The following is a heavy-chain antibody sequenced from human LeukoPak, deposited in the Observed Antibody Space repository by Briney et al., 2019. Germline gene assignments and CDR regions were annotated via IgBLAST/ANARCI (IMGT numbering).Heavy chain of an antibody. CDR2: IYSGGST. Sequence: ARSRRLSCAAAGFTGSSNYMGWVRQAPGKGLEWVSVIYSGGSTYYADSVKGRFTISRDNSKNTLYLQMNSLRAEDTAVYYCASGHAGIRDAFDIWGHGTMVTVSS. D-gene: IGHD5-18*01. V-gene: IGHV3-66*01. CDR1: GFTGSSNY. J-gene: IGHJ3*02. CDR3: ASGHAGIRDAFDI.